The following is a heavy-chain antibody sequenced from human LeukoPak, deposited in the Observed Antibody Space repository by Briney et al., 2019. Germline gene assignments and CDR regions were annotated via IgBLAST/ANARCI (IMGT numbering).Heavy chain of an antibody. Sequence: GGSLRLSCAASGFTFDDYAMHWVRQAPGKGLEWVSGISWNSGSIGYADSVKGRFTISRDNAKNSLYVQMNSLRAEDTALYYCAKQGGADTAMVQTYYFDYWGQGTLVTVSS. CDR1: GFTFDDYA. J-gene: IGHJ4*02. V-gene: IGHV3-9*01. CDR2: ISWNSGSI. CDR3: AKQGGADTAMVQTYYFDY. D-gene: IGHD5-18*01.